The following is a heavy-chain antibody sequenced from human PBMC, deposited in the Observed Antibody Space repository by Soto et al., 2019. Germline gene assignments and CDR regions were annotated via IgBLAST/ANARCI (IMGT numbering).Heavy chain of an antibody. Sequence: SQTLSLTCDISGDSVSSNSAAWNWIRQSPSRGLEWLGRTSYRSKWYNDYAVSVKSRITINPDTSKNQFSLQLNSVTPEDTALYFCSSSDENGFRYAYWAQGSLDPVSA. CDR2: TSYRSKWYN. D-gene: IGHD3-9*01. V-gene: IGHV6-1*01. J-gene: IGHJ4*02. CDR1: GDSVSSNSAA. CDR3: SSSDENGFRYAY.